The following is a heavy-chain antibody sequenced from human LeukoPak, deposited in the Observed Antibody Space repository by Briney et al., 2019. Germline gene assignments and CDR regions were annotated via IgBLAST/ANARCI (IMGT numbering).Heavy chain of an antibody. CDR2: IYYSGSA. CDR3: ARGVEMATILVGL. D-gene: IGHD5-24*01. CDR1: GGSISTYY. V-gene: IGHV4-59*01. J-gene: IGHJ4*02. Sequence: SETLSLTCTVSGGSISTYYWSWLRQPPGKGLEWIGHIYYSGSANYNPSLKSRVTISVDTSKNQFSLKLSSVTPADTAVYYCARGVEMATILVGLWGQGTLVTVSS.